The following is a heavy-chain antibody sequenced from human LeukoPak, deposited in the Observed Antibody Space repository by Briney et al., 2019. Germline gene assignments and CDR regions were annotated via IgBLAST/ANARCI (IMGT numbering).Heavy chain of an antibody. J-gene: IGHJ6*03. CDR3: ARDREERGYSYGVYYYYYMDV. D-gene: IGHD5-18*01. CDR1: GYSFILYG. V-gene: IGHV1-18*01. CDR2: ISTSTGDT. Sequence: ASVKVSCKTSGYSFILYGISWVRQAPGQGPEWMGWISTSTGDTKYTQKFQGRVTMTRDMSTSTVYMELSSLRSEDTAVYYCARDREERGYSYGVYYYYYMDVWGKGTTVTVSS.